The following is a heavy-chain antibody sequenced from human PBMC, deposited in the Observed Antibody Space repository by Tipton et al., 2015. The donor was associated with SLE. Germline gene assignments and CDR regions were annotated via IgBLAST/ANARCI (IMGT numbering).Heavy chain of an antibody. V-gene: IGHV4-39*01. CDR2: IYYSGST. CDR1: GGSISSSSYY. J-gene: IGHJ4*02. D-gene: IGHD3-9*01. Sequence: LRLSCTVSGGSISSSSYYWGWIRQPPGKGLEWIGSIYYSGSTYYNPSLKSRVTISVDTSKNQFSLKLSSVTAADTAVYYCARKTYTSLTFDYWGQGTLVTVSS. CDR3: ARKTYTSLTFDY.